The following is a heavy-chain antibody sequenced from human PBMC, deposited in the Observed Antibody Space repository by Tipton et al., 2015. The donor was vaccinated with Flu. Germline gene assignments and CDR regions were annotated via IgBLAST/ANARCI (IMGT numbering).Heavy chain of an antibody. D-gene: IGHD3-22*01. CDR3: ARVPYYDSREDAFDI. J-gene: IGHJ3*02. CDR1: GFTFDDYA. Sequence: SLRLSCAASGFTFDDYAMHWVRQAPGKGLEWVSGISWNSGSIGYADSVKGRFTISRDNAKNSLYLQMNSLRAEDTALYYCARVPYYDSREDAFDIWGQGTMVTVSS. V-gene: IGHV3-9*01. CDR2: ISWNSGSI.